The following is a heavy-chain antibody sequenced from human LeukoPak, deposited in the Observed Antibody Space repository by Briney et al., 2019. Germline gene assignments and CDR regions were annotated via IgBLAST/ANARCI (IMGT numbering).Heavy chain of an antibody. D-gene: IGHD3-22*01. CDR2: IYYSGST. J-gene: IGHJ4*02. CDR1: GDSISSYY. CDR3: ARGGHYYDTSGYVAADY. Sequence: SETLSLTCTVSGDSISSYYWSWIRQSPVKGLEWIGYIYYSGSTNYNPSLKSRVTISVDTSTNQFSLKLSSVTAADTAVYYCARGGHYYDTSGYVAADYWGQGTLVTVSS. V-gene: IGHV4-59*01.